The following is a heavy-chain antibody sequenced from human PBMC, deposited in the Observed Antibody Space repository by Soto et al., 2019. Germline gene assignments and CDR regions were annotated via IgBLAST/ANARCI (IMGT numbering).Heavy chain of an antibody. V-gene: IGHV3-33*01. CDR3: ARDCSNTRCHNY. D-gene: IGHD2-2*02. CDR1: GFTFSSYG. CDR2: IWYDGSET. Sequence: PGGSLRLSCAASGFTFSSYGMHWVRQAPGKGLEWVAVIWYDGSETCHVDSVKGRFIISRDNTKNSLYLQMNSLRAEDTAVYYCARDCSNTRCHNYWGQGTLVTVSS. J-gene: IGHJ4*02.